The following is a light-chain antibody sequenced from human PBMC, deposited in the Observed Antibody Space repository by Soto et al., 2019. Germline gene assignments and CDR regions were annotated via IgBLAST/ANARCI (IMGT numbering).Light chain of an antibody. J-gene: IGKJ2*01. CDR1: QGLVYSDGNIY. CDR2: KIS. Sequence: DVVMTQSPLSLPVTLGQPASISCKSTQGLVYSDGNIYLNWFHQRPGQSPRRLIHKISDRDSGVPDRFSGSGSGTDFTLEISRVEAEDVGIYYGMQGTHWPFTFGQGTKLEIK. V-gene: IGKV2-30*01. CDR3: MQGTHWPFT.